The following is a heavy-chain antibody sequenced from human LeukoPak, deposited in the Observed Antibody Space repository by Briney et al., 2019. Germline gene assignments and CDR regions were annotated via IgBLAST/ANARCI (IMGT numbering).Heavy chain of an antibody. CDR3: ARDLTGMGYGSGYDY. J-gene: IGHJ4*02. CDR1: GFTFSSYG. CDR2: LWYDGSNK. D-gene: IGHD2-15*01. V-gene: IGHV3-33*01. Sequence: GGSLRLSCAASGFTFSSYGMHWVRQAPGKGLEWVAVLWYDGSNKHYADSVKGRFTISRDNSKNTLYLQMNSLRAEDTAVYYCARDLTGMGYGSGYDYWGQGTLVTVSS.